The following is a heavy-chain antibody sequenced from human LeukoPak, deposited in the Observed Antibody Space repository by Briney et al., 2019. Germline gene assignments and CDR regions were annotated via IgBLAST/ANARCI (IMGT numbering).Heavy chain of an antibody. D-gene: IGHD4-17*01. V-gene: IGHV6-1*01. J-gene: IGHJ4*02. Sequence: SQTLSLTCAIPGDRVSSNSAAWNWIRQSPSRGLEWLGRTYYRSKWYNDYAVSVKSRMTINPDTSKNQFSLQLNSVTPEDTAVYYCARAPWNLYGGYEGWYFDYWGQGTLVTVSS. CDR3: ARAPWNLYGGYEGWYFDY. CDR2: TYYRSKWYN. CDR1: GDRVSSNSAA.